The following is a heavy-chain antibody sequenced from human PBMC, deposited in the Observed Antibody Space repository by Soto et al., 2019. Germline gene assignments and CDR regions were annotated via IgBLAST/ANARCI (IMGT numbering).Heavy chain of an antibody. Sequence: GGSLRLSCAASGFTFSSYAMSWVRQAPGKGLEWVSAISGSGGSTYYADSVKGRFTISRDNSKNTLYLQMNSLRAEDTVVYYCAKSGGRWFGELPLYYYYYGMDVWGQGTTVTVSS. V-gene: IGHV3-23*01. D-gene: IGHD3-10*01. CDR1: GFTFSSYA. CDR3: AKSGGRWFGELPLYYYYYGMDV. J-gene: IGHJ6*02. CDR2: ISGSGGST.